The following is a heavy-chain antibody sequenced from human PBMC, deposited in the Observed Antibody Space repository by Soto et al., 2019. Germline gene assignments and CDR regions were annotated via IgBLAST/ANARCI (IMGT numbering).Heavy chain of an antibody. CDR1: GFTFSGSA. V-gene: IGHV3-73*01. J-gene: IGHJ6*02. CDR3: NRNELSKPRDYYGMDV. CDR2: IRSKANSYAT. Sequence: GSLRLSCAASGFTFSGSAMHWVRQASGKGLEWVGRIRSKANSYATAYAASVKGRFTISRDDSKNTAYLQMNSLKTEETAVYYCNRNELSKPRDYYGMDVWGQGTKVTVSS. D-gene: IGHD1-1*01.